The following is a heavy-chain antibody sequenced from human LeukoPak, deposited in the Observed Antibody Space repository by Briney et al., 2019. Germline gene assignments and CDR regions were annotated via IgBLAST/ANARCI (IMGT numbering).Heavy chain of an antibody. V-gene: IGHV1-69*06. Sequence: SVKVSCKPSERNLGNYAISWVRQAPGQGLEWMGRIVPIFGSTNFAQKFQDRLTIAADKATNTLYLELTNLRSDDTAVYYCAREPGGVRRYFDYWDQGTLVTVSS. CDR2: IVPIFGST. D-gene: IGHD3-3*01. CDR1: ERNLGNYA. J-gene: IGHJ4*02. CDR3: AREPGGVRRYFDY.